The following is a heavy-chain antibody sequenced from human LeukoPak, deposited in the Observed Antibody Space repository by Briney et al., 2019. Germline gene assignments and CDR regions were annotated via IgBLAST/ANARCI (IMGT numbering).Heavy chain of an antibody. V-gene: IGHV4-59*01. CDR2: IYYTGNT. CDR1: GGSISTYY. D-gene: IGHD3-3*01. J-gene: IGHJ3*02. CDR3: ARSRFLKWSDAFDT. Sequence: SETLSLTCSVSGGSISTYYWHWIRHPPGKGLEWIGFIYYTGNTDYNPSLRSRVTISKDTSRNKFSLQLTSVTAADTAVYFCARSRFLKWSDAFDTRGQGTTVTVST.